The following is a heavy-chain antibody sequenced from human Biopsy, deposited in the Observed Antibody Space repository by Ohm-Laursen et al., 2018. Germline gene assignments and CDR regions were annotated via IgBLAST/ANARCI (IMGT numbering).Heavy chain of an antibody. CDR2: IFYDGSNT. Sequence: SLRLSCTAPGFTFNNYGMQWVRQAPGKGLEWVAFIFYDGSNTYYADSVKGRFTISRDNSRDTLYLQMSSLRAEDTAVYYCAKDRYNYTPIGGFSMDVWGQGTTVTVSS. CDR1: GFTFNNYG. V-gene: IGHV3-30*18. J-gene: IGHJ6*02. D-gene: IGHD5-18*01. CDR3: AKDRYNYTPIGGFSMDV.